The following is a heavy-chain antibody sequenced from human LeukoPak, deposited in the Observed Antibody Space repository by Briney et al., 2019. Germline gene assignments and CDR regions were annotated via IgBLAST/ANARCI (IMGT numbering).Heavy chain of an antibody. CDR1: GGSISSYY. V-gene: IGHV4-4*09. CDR2: IYTSGST. D-gene: IGHD3-16*01. Sequence: SDPLSLTCTVSGGSISSYYWSWIRQPPGKGLEWIGYIYTSGSTNYNPSLKSRVAISVDTSKYQFSLKLSSVAAADTAGYYWARGPPDASPSAYAFDIWGQGTMVTVSS. J-gene: IGHJ3*02. CDR3: ARGPPDASPSAYAFDI.